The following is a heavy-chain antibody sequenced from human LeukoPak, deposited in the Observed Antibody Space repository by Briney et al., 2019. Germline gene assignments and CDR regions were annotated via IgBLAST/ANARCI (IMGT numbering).Heavy chain of an antibody. CDR2: LNPYSGGT. CDR3: ARALTRYSTAWYGY. J-gene: IGHJ4*02. Sequence: ASVKVSCKTSGSTFNDYYIHWVRQAPGQGLEWMGWLNPYSGGTNYAQKFQGRVTLTRDTSITTLYMDLSRLTSDDTAVYYCARALTRYSTAWYGYWGEGTLVTVSS. CDR1: GSTFNDYY. D-gene: IGHD6-19*01. V-gene: IGHV1-2*02.